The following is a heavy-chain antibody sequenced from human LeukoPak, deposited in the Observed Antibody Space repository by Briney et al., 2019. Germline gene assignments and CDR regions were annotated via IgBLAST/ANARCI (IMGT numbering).Heavy chain of an antibody. CDR3: ARSSYRNSKIAARYYFDY. CDR2: IYYSGST. V-gene: IGHV4-59*08. J-gene: IGHJ4*02. CDR1: GGSISSYY. D-gene: IGHD6-6*01. Sequence: SETLSLTCTVSGGSISSYYWSWIRQPPGKGLEWIGYIYYSGSTNYNPSLKSRVTISVDTSKNQFSLKLSSVTATDTAVYYCARSSYRNSKIAARYYFDYWGQGTLVTVSS.